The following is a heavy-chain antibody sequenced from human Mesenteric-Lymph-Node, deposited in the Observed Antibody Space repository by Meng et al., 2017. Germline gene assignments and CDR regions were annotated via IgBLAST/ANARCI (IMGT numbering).Heavy chain of an antibody. V-gene: IGHV4-30-4*01. Sequence: QVQLQESGPGLVKPSQTLSLICTVSGGSISSGDYYWSWIRQPPGKGLEWIANIYYNGDTYYNPSLRSRVTMSIDTSKNQFSLNVISVTATDTAVYYCARASRTFDNWFDPWGQGTLVTVSS. CDR2: IYYNGDT. J-gene: IGHJ5*02. D-gene: IGHD1-14*01. CDR1: GGSISSGDYY. CDR3: ARASRTFDNWFDP.